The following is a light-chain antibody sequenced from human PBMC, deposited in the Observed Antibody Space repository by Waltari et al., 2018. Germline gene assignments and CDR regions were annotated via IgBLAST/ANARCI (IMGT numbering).Light chain of an antibody. CDR2: STN. CDR1: TGAVTTHYY. V-gene: IGLV7-43*01. Sequence: QTVVTQEPSLTVSPGGTVTLTCASSTGAVTTHYYPNWFQQKPGQAPRALIYSTNNKHSWTPAPLSGSLLGGKAALTLSGVQPEDEAEYYCLLYYGAWVFGGGTKLTVL. J-gene: IGLJ3*02. CDR3: LLYYGAWV.